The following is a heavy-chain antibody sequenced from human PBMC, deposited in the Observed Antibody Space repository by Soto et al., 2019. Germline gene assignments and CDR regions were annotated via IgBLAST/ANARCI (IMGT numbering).Heavy chain of an antibody. CDR1: VFTFSSYA. V-gene: IGHV3-23*01. D-gene: IGHD3-22*01. CDR2: ISGSGGST. Sequence: VGSLRLSCASSVFTFSSYAMSCVRHSPGKWLEWVSAISGSGGSTYYADSVKGRFTISRDNSKNTLYLQMNSLRAEDTAVYYCAKLGVPITLITFPHYLGQGTLVTVS. J-gene: IGHJ4*02. CDR3: AKLGVPITLITFPHY.